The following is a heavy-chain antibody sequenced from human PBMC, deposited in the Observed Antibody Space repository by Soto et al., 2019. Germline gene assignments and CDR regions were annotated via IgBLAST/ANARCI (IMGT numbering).Heavy chain of an antibody. CDR2: ISYDGTKQ. J-gene: IGHJ4*02. CDR3: GREVKTTFGPETSSGHFDS. D-gene: IGHD3-3*01. V-gene: IGHV3-30*03. CDR1: GFAFSKYD. Sequence: QVKLVESGGRVVQPGGSLRLSCAASGFAFSKYDMHWVRQAPGKGLEWVAGISYDGTKQNYGDFPKGRFTISRDNFKNTLVLVANSLTREDTAVYYCGREVKTTFGPETSSGHFDSWGQGTLLTVSS.